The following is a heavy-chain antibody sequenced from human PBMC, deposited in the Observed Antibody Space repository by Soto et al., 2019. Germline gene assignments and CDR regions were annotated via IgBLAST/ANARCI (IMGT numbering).Heavy chain of an antibody. CDR1: GYTFTSYD. J-gene: IGHJ5*02. CDR2: MNPNSGNT. CDR3: ARVRYSSSHNWFDP. V-gene: IGHV1-8*01. D-gene: IGHD6-6*01. Sequence: QVQLVQSGAEVKKPGASVEVSCKASGYTFTSYDINWVRQATGQGLEWMGWMNPNSGNTGYAQKFRGRVTMTRNTSXSTAYMELSSRRSEDTAVYYCARVRYSSSHNWFDPWGQGTLVTVSS.